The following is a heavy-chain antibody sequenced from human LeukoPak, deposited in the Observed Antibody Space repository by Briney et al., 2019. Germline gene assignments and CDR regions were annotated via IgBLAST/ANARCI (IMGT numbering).Heavy chain of an antibody. Sequence: PGGSLRLSCVASGFTFSRSWMDWVRQAPGKGLEWVANIKEDGSQTYYVDSAKGRFTISRDNAKNSLYLLMDSLRVEDTAIYYCANSLDYWGRGTLVTVSS. D-gene: IGHD2-21*01. V-gene: IGHV3-7*01. CDR3: ANSLDY. CDR1: GFTFSRSW. CDR2: IKEDGSQT. J-gene: IGHJ4*02.